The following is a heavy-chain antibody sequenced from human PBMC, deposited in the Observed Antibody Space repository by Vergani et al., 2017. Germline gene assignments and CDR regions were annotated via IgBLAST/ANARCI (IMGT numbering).Heavy chain of an antibody. CDR1: GGSFSGYY. Sequence: QVQLQQWGAGLLKPSETLSLTCAVYGGSFSGYYWSWIRQPPGKGLEWIGESNHSGSTNYNPSLKSRVTISVDTSKNQCTLKLSYVTAADTAVYYCARVCRDGYNYFDEWGQGTLVTVSS. J-gene: IGHJ4*02. CDR2: SNHSGST. CDR3: ARVCRDGYNYFDE. V-gene: IGHV4-34*01. D-gene: IGHD5-24*01.